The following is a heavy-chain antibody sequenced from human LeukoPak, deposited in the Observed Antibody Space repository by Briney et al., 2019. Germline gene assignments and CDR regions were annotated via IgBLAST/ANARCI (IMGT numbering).Heavy chain of an antibody. Sequence: GGSLRLSCAASGFTFDTYNFNWVRQAPGKGLEWVATIRSYSSYIHYADSVKGRFTISRDNAKNTLYLQMSSLRAEDTAVYYCARGYSGTYRFGYWGQGTLVTVSS. V-gene: IGHV3-21*01. J-gene: IGHJ4*02. D-gene: IGHD1-26*01. CDR3: ARGYSGTYRFGY. CDR2: IRSYSSYI. CDR1: GFTFDTYN.